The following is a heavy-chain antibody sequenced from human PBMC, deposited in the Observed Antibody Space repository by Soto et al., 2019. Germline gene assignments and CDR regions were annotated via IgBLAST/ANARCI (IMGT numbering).Heavy chain of an antibody. J-gene: IGHJ4*02. D-gene: IGHD1-26*01. CDR3: VKGLDWELPWYYFDY. Sequence: GGSLRLSCSASGFTFSNYAIHWVRQAPGKGLEYVSAISGNGGNTYYADSLKGRFTISRDNSKNTLYLQMSSLRAEDTAVYYCVKGLDWELPWYYFDYWGQGTLVTVSS. V-gene: IGHV3-64D*08. CDR2: ISGNGGNT. CDR1: GFTFSNYA.